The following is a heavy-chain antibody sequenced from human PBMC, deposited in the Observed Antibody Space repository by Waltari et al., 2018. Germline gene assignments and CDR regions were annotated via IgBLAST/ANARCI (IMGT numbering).Heavy chain of an antibody. Sequence: QVQLQESGPGLVKPSQTLSLTCTVSGGSISSGDYYWSWIRQPPGKGLEWIGYIYYSGSTYYNPSLKSRVTISVDTSKNQFSLKLSSVTAADTAVYYCARDAVGYCSGGSCYKGMDVWGQGTTVTVSS. J-gene: IGHJ6*02. CDR3: ARDAVGYCSGGSCYKGMDV. CDR2: IYYSGST. V-gene: IGHV4-30-4*08. D-gene: IGHD2-15*01. CDR1: GGSISSGDYY.